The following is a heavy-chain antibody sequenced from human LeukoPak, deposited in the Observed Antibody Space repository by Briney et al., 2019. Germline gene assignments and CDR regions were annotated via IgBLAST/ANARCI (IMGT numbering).Heavy chain of an antibody. Sequence: GGSLSLSCAASGFTFSSYSMNWVRQAPGKGLEWVSYINSRSGYIYYADSMKGRLTMSRDSAKNSLYLQMNSLRAEDTAVYYCLTRPDVGMDVWGQGTTVTVSS. CDR2: INSRSGYI. V-gene: IGHV3-21*05. CDR1: GFTFSSYS. J-gene: IGHJ6*02. D-gene: IGHD1-14*01. CDR3: LTRPDVGMDV.